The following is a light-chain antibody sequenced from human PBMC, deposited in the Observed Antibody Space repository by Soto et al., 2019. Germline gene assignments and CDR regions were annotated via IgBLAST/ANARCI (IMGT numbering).Light chain of an antibody. CDR1: SSDVGDYNL. CDR2: EVS. J-gene: IGLJ2*01. Sequence: QSVLTQPASVSGSPGQSITISCTGTSSDVGDYNLVSWYQRHPDKAPKLMIYEVSKRPSGVSNRFSGSESGNTASLTISGLQAEDEADYYCCSYAGRNILIFGGGTKVTVL. V-gene: IGLV2-23*02. CDR3: CSYAGRNILI.